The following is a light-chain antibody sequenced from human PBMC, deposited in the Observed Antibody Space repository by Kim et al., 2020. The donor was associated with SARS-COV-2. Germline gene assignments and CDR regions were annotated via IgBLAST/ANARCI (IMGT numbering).Light chain of an antibody. CDR1: NSDIGGYNY. V-gene: IGLV2-14*03. CDR2: DVT. CDR3: SSYTSSKTWV. J-gene: IGLJ3*02. Sequence: GQWLTISCTGSNSDIGGYNYVSWYQQHPGKAPKLIIYDVTQRPSGVSDRFSGSKAGNTDSLISAGLQADDEADYYCSSYTSSKTWVFGGGTKLTVL.